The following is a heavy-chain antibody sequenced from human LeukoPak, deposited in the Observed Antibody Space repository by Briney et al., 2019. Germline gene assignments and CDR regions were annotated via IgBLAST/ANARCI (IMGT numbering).Heavy chain of an antibody. V-gene: IGHV3-23*05. CDR1: GFTLTIYA. J-gene: IGHJ4*02. D-gene: IGHD2-15*01. CDR3: AKAWYCTSASCYSGFHFDH. Sequence: TGGSLRLSCATSGFTLTIYAMSWVRQAPGMGLEWVSVISSGGSTYYIDSVKGRFTISRDNSKSTLYLQMNSLRADDTAVYYCAKAWYCTSASCYSGFHFDHWGQGTLVSVSS. CDR2: ISSGGST.